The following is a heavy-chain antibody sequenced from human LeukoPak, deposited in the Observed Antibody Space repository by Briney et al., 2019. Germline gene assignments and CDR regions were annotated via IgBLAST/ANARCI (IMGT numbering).Heavy chain of an antibody. V-gene: IGHV4-59*01. J-gene: IGHJ5*02. Sequence: SETLSLTCTVSGGSISSYYWSWIRQPPGKGLEWIGYAYYSGSTNYNPSLKSRVTISVDTSKNQFSLKLSSVTAADTAVYYCAREVALGGYDYWFDPWGQGTLVTVSS. CDR3: AREVALGGYDYWFDP. CDR2: AYYSGST. D-gene: IGHD5-12*01. CDR1: GGSISSYY.